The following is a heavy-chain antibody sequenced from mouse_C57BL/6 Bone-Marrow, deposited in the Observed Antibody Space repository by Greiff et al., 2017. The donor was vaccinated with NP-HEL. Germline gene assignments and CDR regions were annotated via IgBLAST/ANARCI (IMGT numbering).Heavy chain of an antibody. CDR2: IDPSDSET. J-gene: IGHJ1*03. Sequence: VQLQQPGAELVRPGSSVKLSCKASGYTFTSYWMHWVQQRPIQGLEWIGNIDPSDSETHYNQQFKEKAHFTVDKSSSTTYMHLSRLTSEYSAVYSCARVFPLYSDVWGTGTTVTVSS. V-gene: IGHV1-52*01. CDR3: ARVFPLYSDV. CDR1: GYTFTSYW.